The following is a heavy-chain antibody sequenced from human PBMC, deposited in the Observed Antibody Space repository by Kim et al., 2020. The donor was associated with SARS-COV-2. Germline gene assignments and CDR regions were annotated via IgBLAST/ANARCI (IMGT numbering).Heavy chain of an antibody. D-gene: IGHD2-2*01. CDR3: ASGGASSKYFAL. V-gene: IGHV4-4*07. CDR2: VYTSGST. Sequence: SETLSLTCTASGGSISGYYWSWIRQPAGKGPEWIGHVYTSGSTQYNPSLRSRVTMSVDASKNQFTLKMSSVTAADTAVYYCASGGASSKYFALWGRGTLVTVSS. CDR1: GGSISGYY. J-gene: IGHJ2*01.